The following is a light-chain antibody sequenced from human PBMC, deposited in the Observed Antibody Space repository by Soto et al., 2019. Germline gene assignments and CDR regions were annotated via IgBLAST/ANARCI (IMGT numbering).Light chain of an antibody. Sequence: QSALTQPRSVSGSPGQSVTLSCSGSGSDVGGYDFVSWYQQHPGKAPKLIIYDVSKRPSGVPDRYSVSKSGNTASLTISGLQAEDEADYYCCSFAGTYTVVFGGWTKLTVL. CDR2: DVS. J-gene: IGLJ2*01. V-gene: IGLV2-11*01. CDR3: CSFAGTYTVV. CDR1: GSDVGGYDF.